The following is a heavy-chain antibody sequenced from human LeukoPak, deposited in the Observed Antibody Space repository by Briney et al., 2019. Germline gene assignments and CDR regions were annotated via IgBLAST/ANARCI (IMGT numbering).Heavy chain of an antibody. V-gene: IGHV3-74*01. CDR2: INTDGSST. Sequence: GGSLRLSCAASGFTFRNYWMHWVRQAPGKGLVWVSRINTDGSSTSYADSVKGRFTISRDNAKNTLYLQMNSLRAEDTAVYYCASARPRVLSGSYPDGHWGQGTLVTVSS. CDR1: GFTFRNYW. J-gene: IGHJ4*02. CDR3: ASARPRVLSGSYPDGH. D-gene: IGHD1-26*01.